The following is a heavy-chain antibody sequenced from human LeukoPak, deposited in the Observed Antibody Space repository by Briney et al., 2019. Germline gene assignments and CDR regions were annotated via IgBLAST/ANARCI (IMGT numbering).Heavy chain of an antibody. J-gene: IGHJ5*02. CDR3: ASAVFNWFDP. D-gene: IGHD3-3*01. V-gene: IGHV3-74*01. CDR1: GFTLSSYW. CDR2: INSDGSST. Sequence: GGSLRLSCAASGFTLSSYWMHCVRQAPGKGLVWVSRINSDGSSTSYADSVKGRFTISRDNAKNTLYLQMNSLRAEDTAVYYCASAVFNWFDPWGQGTLVTVSS.